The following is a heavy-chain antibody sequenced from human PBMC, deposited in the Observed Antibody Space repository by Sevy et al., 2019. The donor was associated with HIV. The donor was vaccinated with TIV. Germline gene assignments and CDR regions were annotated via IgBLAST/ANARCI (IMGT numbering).Heavy chain of an antibody. CDR2: IIPIFGTA. CDR3: ASPPLGVYGYGFYYFDY. Sequence: ASVKVSCKASGATFSSYAISWVRQAPGQGLEWMGGIIPIFGTANYAQKFQGRVTITADESTGTAYMELSSLRSEDTAVYYCASPPLGVYGYGFYYFDYWGHGTLVTVSS. D-gene: IGHD5-18*01. CDR1: GATFSSYA. V-gene: IGHV1-69*13. J-gene: IGHJ4*01.